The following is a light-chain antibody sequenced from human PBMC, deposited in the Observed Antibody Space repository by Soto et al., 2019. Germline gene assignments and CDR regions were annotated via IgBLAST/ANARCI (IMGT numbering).Light chain of an antibody. J-gene: IGLJ2*01. CDR3: CSYAGSYTLV. Sequence: QSALTQPRSVSGSPGQSVTISCTGTSSDVGGYNYVSWYQQHLGKAPKLMIYDVSKRPSGVPDRFSGSKSGNTASLTISGLQAEDEADCYCCSYAGSYTLVFGGGTKVTVL. CDR2: DVS. CDR1: SSDVGGYNY. V-gene: IGLV2-11*01.